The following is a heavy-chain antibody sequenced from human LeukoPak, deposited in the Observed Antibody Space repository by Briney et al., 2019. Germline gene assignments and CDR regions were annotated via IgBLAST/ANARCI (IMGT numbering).Heavy chain of an antibody. V-gene: IGHV3-21*01. D-gene: IGHD6-13*01. J-gene: IGHJ4*02. CDR3: ARTGYSSSWDFDY. CDR2: ISSSSYI. CDR1: GFTFSSYS. Sequence: GGSLRLSCAASGFTFSSYSMNWVRQAPGKGLEWVSSISSSSYIYYADSVKGRFTISRDNAKNSLYLQMNSLRAEDTAVYYCARTGYSSSWDFDYWGQGTLVTVSS.